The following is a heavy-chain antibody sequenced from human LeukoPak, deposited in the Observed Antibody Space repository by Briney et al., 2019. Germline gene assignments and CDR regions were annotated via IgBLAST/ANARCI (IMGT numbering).Heavy chain of an antibody. CDR2: IYYSGST. CDR1: GGSISSSRYY. V-gene: IGHV4-39*01. Sequence: SETLSLTCTVSGGSISSSRYYWGWIRQPPGKGLEWIGSIYYSGSTYYNPSLKSRVTISVDTSKNQFSLKLSSVTAADTAVYYCARVIAARPKPFDYWGQGTLVTVSS. D-gene: IGHD6-6*01. CDR3: ARVIAARPKPFDY. J-gene: IGHJ4*02.